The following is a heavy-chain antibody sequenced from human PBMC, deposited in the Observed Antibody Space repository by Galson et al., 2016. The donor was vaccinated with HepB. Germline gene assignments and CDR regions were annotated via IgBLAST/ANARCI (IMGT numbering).Heavy chain of an antibody. J-gene: IGHJ4*02. Sequence: PALVKPTQTLTLTCTFSGFSLNTSGMSVSWIRQPPGKALEWLALIDWDDDKYYSTSLKTRLTISKDTSKNQVVLTMTNMDPVDTATYYCARSQGGGILYFFDYWDQGTLVTVSS. CDR3: ARSQGGGILYFFDY. V-gene: IGHV2-70*01. D-gene: IGHD3-16*01. CDR1: GFSLNTSGMS. CDR2: IDWDDDK.